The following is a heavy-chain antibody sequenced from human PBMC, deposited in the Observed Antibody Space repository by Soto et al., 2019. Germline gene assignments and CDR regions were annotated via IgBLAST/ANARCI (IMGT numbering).Heavy chain of an antibody. CDR3: ARTPYCSGGSSYHTSYNWFDP. V-gene: IGHV1-69*01. D-gene: IGHD2-15*01. CDR2: IIPIFGTA. J-gene: IGHJ5*02. CDR1: GGTFSSYA. Sequence: QVQLVQSGAEVKKPGSSVKVSCKASGGTFSSYAISWVRQAPGQGLEWMGEIIPIFGTATYAQKFQGRVTMTADESTSTAYMQLSRLRSADTAVYYCARTPYCSGGSSYHTSYNWFDPWGQGTLVTVSS.